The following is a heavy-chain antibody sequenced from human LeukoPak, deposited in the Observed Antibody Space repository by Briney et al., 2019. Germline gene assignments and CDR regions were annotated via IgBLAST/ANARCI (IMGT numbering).Heavy chain of an antibody. CDR1: GFTLSSYA. CDR2: ISGSGGST. V-gene: IGHV3-23*01. D-gene: IGHD6-13*01. Sequence: GGSLRLSCAASGFTLSSYAMSWVRQAPGKGLEWVSAISGSGGSTYYADSVKGRFTISRDNSKNTLYLQMNSLRAEDTAVYYCAKELPLGAAAGIYFDYWGQGTLVTVSS. CDR3: AKELPLGAAAGIYFDY. J-gene: IGHJ4*02.